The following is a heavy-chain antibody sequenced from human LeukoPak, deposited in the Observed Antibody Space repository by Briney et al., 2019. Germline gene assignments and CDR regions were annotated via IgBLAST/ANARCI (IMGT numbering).Heavy chain of an antibody. Sequence: SETLSLICTVSGGSISSYYWSWIRQPAGKGLEWIGRIYTSGSTNYNPSLKSRVTMSVDTSKNQFSLKLSSVTAADTAVYYCARDVAAVGNNWFDPWGQGTLVTVSS. D-gene: IGHD6-13*01. J-gene: IGHJ5*02. CDR1: GGSISSYY. V-gene: IGHV4-4*07. CDR3: ARDVAAVGNNWFDP. CDR2: IYTSGST.